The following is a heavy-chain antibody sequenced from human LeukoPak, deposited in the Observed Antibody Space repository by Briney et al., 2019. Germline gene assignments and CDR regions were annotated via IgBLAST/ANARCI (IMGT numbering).Heavy chain of an antibody. CDR1: GFTFSSYW. V-gene: IGHV3-7*01. J-gene: IGHJ6*03. CDR3: AKGPDFPDMDV. Sequence: GGSLRLSCAASGFTFSSYWMSWVRQAPGKGLEWVANIKPDGSEKYYVDSVKGRFTTSRDNAKNSLYLQVNSLGAEDTAVYYCAKGPDFPDMDVWGKGTTVTVSS. CDR2: IKPDGSEK. D-gene: IGHD1-14*01.